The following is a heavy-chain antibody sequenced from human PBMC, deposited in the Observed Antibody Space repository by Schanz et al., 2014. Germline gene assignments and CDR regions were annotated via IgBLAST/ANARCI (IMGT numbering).Heavy chain of an antibody. CDR1: GYTLKNYG. CDR3: ARSNYYDNSDYYNSFDY. J-gene: IGHJ4*02. V-gene: IGHV1-69*04. Sequence: QAQLMQSGPELKRPGASVKVSCTASGYTLKNYGISWVRQAPGQGLEWMGRIIPILGIANYAQKFQGRVTNTADKSTSTAYMDLSSLRPEDTAVYYCARSNYYDNSDYYNSFDYWGQGTLVTVSS. D-gene: IGHD3-22*01. CDR2: IIPILGIA.